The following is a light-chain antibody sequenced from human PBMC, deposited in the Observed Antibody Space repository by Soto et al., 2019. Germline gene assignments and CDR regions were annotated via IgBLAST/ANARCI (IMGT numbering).Light chain of an antibody. J-gene: IGKJ2*01. CDR1: QSISSY. Sequence: DIQMTQSPSSLSASVGDRVTITCRASQSISSYLNWYQQKPGKAPKLLISAASSLQSGVPSRFSGRGSGTDVTLTISSLHPEDFATYYCQQSYSTPYTFGQVTKLEIK. CDR2: AAS. V-gene: IGKV1-39*01. CDR3: QQSYSTPYT.